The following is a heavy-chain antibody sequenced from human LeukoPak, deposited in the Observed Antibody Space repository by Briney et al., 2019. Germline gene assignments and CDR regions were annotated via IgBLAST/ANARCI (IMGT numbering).Heavy chain of an antibody. CDR2: ISSSSTYI. J-gene: IGHJ4*02. CDR1: GFTFSSYN. V-gene: IGHV3-21*01. CDR3: AGAWSVFDY. Sequence: GRSLRLSCAASGFTFSSYNMNWVSQDPGKGLGWVSSISSSSTYIFYADSVKGRFTISRDNAKNSLDLQMNSLRAEDTAVYYCAGAWSVFDYWGQGTLVTVSS. D-gene: IGHD6-19*01.